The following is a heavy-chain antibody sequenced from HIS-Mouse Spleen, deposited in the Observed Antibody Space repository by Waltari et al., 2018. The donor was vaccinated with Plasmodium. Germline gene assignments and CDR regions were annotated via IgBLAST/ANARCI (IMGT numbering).Heavy chain of an antibody. CDR2: INHSGST. CDR1: GGAFSGYY. Sequence: QLQLQESGPGLLKPSETLSLTCAVYGGAFSGYYWSWIRQPPGKGLEWIGEINHSGSTNYNPSLKSRVTISVDTSKNQFSLKLSSVTAADTAVYYCARVTSSGVYWYFDLWGRGTLVTVSS. V-gene: IGHV4-34*01. CDR3: ARVTSSGVYWYFDL. D-gene: IGHD3-3*01. J-gene: IGHJ2*01.